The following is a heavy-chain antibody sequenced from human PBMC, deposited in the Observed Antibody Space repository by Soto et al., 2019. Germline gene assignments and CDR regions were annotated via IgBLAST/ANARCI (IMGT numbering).Heavy chain of an antibody. V-gene: IGHV3-53*01. D-gene: IGHD6-13*01. CDR1: GFTVSTNY. CDR2: IYTGGIT. J-gene: IGHJ4*02. CDR3: AKCMGSSWIGVIDN. Sequence: GGSLRLSCAASGFTVSTNYMSWVRQSPGKGLEWVSVIYTGGITYYADSVKGRFTISRDNSKNRLFLQMNSLRAEDTAIYYCAKCMGSSWIGVIDNWGQGTLVTVSS.